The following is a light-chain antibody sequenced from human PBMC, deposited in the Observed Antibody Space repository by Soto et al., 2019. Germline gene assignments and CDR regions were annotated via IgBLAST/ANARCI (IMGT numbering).Light chain of an antibody. V-gene: IGKV3-15*01. J-gene: IGKJ5*01. CDR1: QSVRNN. CDR3: QQYHNCPSIP. CDR2: GAS. Sequence: EIVMTQSPATLSVSPGERATLSCRASQSVRNNLAWYQQKPGQAPRLLIYGASTRATGIPARLSGSESGTDFTLTIRSLQSEDFAIYYCQQYHNCPSIPFGQGTRLEIK.